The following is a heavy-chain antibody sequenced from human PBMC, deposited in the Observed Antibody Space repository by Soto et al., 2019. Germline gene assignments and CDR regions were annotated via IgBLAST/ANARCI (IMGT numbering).Heavy chain of an antibody. CDR2: IYYSGST. D-gene: IGHD3-10*01. CDR1: GGSISSSSYY. J-gene: IGHJ4*02. Sequence: SSETLSLTCTVSGGSISSSSYYWGWIRQPPGKGLEWIGSIYYSGSTYYNPALKSRVTISVDTSKNQFSLRLSSVTAADTAIYYCARRPDWGSGSNWGQGTLVTVSS. CDR3: ARRPDWGSGSN. V-gene: IGHV4-39*01.